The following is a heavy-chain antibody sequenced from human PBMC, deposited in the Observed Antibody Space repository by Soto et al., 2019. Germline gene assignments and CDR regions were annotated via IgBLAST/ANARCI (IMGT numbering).Heavy chain of an antibody. D-gene: IGHD3-16*01. CDR1: GDSMKGGGFY. V-gene: IGHV4-31*03. J-gene: IGHJ5*02. Sequence: QVQLQESGPGLAKPSETLSLTCTVSGDSMKGGGFYWSWIRQYPGKGLEYIGSIYFSGNTYYNPSPDSRIALSVDASKNQFFLSLSSVTAADTAVYFCARISGKFGWFDPWGQGTLVTVSS. CDR3: ARISGKFGWFDP. CDR2: IYFSGNT.